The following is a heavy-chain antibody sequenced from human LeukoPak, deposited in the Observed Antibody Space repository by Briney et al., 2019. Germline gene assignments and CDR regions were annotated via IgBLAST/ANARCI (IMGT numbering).Heavy chain of an antibody. CDR2: IYYSGST. Sequence: PSETLSLTCTVSGGSVSSGSYYWSWIRQPPGKGLEWIGYIYYSGSTKYNPSLKSRVTISVGTSKNQFSLKLSSVTAADTAVYYCARDHLWFGASQGHYGMDVWGKGTTVTVSS. D-gene: IGHD3-10*01. J-gene: IGHJ6*04. CDR3: ARDHLWFGASQGHYGMDV. V-gene: IGHV4-61*01. CDR1: GGSVSSGSYY.